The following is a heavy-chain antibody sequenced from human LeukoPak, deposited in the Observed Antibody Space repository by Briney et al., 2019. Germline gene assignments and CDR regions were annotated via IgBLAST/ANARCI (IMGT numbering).Heavy chain of an antibody. V-gene: IGHV4-59*03. D-gene: IGHD3-22*01. CDR1: GGSISGYY. J-gene: IGHJ4*02. CDR3: ARRRADRSYYFDY. CDR2: IYYSGST. Sequence: SETLSLTCTVSGGSISGYYWSWIRQPPGKGLEWVGYIYYSGSTDYNPSLKSRVTISVDTSKNQFSLRLTSVTAADTAVYYCARRRADRSYYFDYWGQGTLVTVSS.